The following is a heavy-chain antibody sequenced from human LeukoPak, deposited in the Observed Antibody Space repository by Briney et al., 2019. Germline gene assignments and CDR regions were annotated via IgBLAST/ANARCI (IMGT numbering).Heavy chain of an antibody. V-gene: IGHV4-30-2*01. J-gene: IGHJ6*02. Sequence: SQTLSLTCAVSGGSISSGGYSWSWLRQPPGTGLEWLGYIYHSGSTNYNPSLKSRVTISVDTSKNQFSLKLSSVTAADTAVYYCARGQRNYGSGSYYRYGMDVWGQGTTVTVSS. CDR1: GGSISSGGYS. CDR3: ARGQRNYGSGSYYRYGMDV. D-gene: IGHD3-10*01. CDR2: IYHSGST.